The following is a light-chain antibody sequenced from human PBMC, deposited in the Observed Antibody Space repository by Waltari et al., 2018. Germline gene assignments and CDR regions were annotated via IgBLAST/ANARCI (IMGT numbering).Light chain of an antibody. J-gene: IGLJ3*02. CDR3: CSYVRSTWA. V-gene: IGLV2-23*01. Sequence: QSALTQPASVSGSPGQSITISCTGTSSDVGSYKLVSWYQQHPGKAPKVMIYDGSKRPSGGSNRCSGSKSGKTASLASSGLQAEDEADYYCCSYVRSTWAFGGGTKLTVL. CDR2: DGS. CDR1: SSDVGSYKL.